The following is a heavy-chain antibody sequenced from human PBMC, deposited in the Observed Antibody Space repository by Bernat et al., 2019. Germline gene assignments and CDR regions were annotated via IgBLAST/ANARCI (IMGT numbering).Heavy chain of an antibody. V-gene: IGHV3-15*01. J-gene: IGHJ4*02. Sequence: EVRLVESGGGLVKPGGSLTLPCAASGFTFIDAWMSWVRRAPGKGLEWVARIKSKRDGATTEFAAPVKGRFTISRDESRNRVFLQMNSLKTEDTALYYCAADIPTPLAQIDFWGQGTVVTVSS. CDR2: IKSKRDGATT. CDR3: AADIPTPLAQIDF. D-gene: IGHD2-21*01. CDR1: GFTFIDAW.